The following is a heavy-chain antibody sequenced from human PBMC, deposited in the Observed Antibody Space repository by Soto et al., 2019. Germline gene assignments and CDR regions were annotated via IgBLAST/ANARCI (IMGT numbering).Heavy chain of an antibody. CDR2: ISHSGST. CDR3: ARGRKVEQWVSSGRGGGMDV. V-gene: IGHV4-59*01. D-gene: IGHD6-19*01. CDR1: GDSISSYY. J-gene: IGHJ6*02. Sequence: SETLSLTCTVSGDSISSYYWSWIRQPPGKGLEWIGYISHSGSTNYKTSLKSRVNISLDTSKNSLALRLDSVTAADTAVYYCARGRKVEQWVSSGRGGGMDVWGQGTTVTVSS.